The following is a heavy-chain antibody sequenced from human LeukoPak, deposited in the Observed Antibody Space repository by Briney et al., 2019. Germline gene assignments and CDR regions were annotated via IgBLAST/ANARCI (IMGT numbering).Heavy chain of an antibody. D-gene: IGHD3-10*01. J-gene: IGHJ6*03. Sequence: GGSLRLSCGASGFIFSNYGLHWVRQAPGKGLEWVAFIRYDGSSQSYADSVKGRCTISRDNSKNTLYLQMNSLRAEDTAVYFCAKGFSYYMEIWGRGTTVTISS. V-gene: IGHV3-30*02. CDR3: AKGFSYYMEI. CDR2: IRYDGSSQ. CDR1: GFIFSNYG.